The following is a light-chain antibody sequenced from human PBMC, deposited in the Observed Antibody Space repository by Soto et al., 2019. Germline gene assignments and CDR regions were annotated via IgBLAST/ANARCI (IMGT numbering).Light chain of an antibody. CDR1: QSVISY. Sequence: SVLPQYPATLSLSPGERATLSCRASQSVISYLAWYKQKPGQAPRLLIYDASNRATGIPARFSGSWSGTDFALTTSSLVYEYVTGDYWQRRSYWPLTFGHGTRMDIK. J-gene: IGKJ5*01. V-gene: IGKV3-11*01. CDR3: QRRSYWPLT. CDR2: DAS.